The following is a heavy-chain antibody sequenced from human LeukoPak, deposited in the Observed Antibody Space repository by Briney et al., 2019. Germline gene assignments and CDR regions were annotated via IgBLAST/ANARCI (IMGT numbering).Heavy chain of an antibody. D-gene: IGHD4-23*01. V-gene: IGHV4-30-4*08. J-gene: IGHJ6*03. CDR3: ARVNYDYYYYMDV. Sequence: TSETLSLTCTVSGGSISSGDYYWSWIRQPPGKGLEWIGYVYYSGSTYYNPSLKSRVTISVDTSKNQFSLKLSSVTAADTAVYYCARVNYDYYYYMDVWDKGTTVTVS. CDR1: GGSISSGDYY. CDR2: VYYSGST.